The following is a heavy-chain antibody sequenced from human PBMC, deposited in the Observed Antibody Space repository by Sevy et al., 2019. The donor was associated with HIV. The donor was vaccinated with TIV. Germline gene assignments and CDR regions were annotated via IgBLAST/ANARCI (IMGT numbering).Heavy chain of an antibody. V-gene: IGHV5-51*01. D-gene: IGHD1-1*01. J-gene: IGHJ6*02. Sequence: GESLKISCKGSGYTFTDYWIVWVRQMPGKGLEWMGIIYPGDSDTTYSPSLQGQVTISADKSISATYLQWGSLKASDTATYYCAGGARGTLPSYYYYGMDVWGLGTTVTVSS. CDR3: AGGARGTLPSYYYYGMDV. CDR1: GYTFTDYW. CDR2: IYPGDSDT.